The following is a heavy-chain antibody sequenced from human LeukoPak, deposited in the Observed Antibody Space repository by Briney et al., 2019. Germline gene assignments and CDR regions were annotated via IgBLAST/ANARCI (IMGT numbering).Heavy chain of an antibody. CDR1: GGSISSYY. Sequence: SETLSLTCTVSGGSISSYYWSWIRQPPGKGLEWIGYIYYSGSTNYNPSLKSRVTISVDTSKNQFSLKPSSVAAADTAVYYCAGLYFDWPDWYFDLWGRGTLVTVSS. CDR3: AGLYFDWPDWYFDL. J-gene: IGHJ2*01. CDR2: IYYSGST. V-gene: IGHV4-59*01. D-gene: IGHD3-9*01.